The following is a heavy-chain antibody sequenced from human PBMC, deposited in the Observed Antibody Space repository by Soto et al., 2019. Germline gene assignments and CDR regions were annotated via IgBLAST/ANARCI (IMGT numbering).Heavy chain of an antibody. D-gene: IGHD2-15*01. J-gene: IGHJ5*02. Sequence: PGGSLRLSCAASGFTVSSNYMSWVRQAPGKGLEWIAYITSSSSTIFYADSVKGRFTISRDNAKNSLYLQMNSLRDEDTSVYYCARDNGIAGSFDPWGQGTLVTVSS. V-gene: IGHV3-48*02. CDR3: ARDNGIAGSFDP. CDR1: GFTVSSNY. CDR2: ITSSSSTI.